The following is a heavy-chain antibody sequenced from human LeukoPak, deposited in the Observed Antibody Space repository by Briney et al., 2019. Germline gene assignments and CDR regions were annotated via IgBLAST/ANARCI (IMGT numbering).Heavy chain of an antibody. J-gene: IGHJ3*02. V-gene: IGHV3-30-3*01. D-gene: IGHD4-23*01. CDR1: GFTFSSYA. CDR2: ISYDGSNK. CDR3: ARALRWPNAFDI. Sequence: GGSLRLSCAASGFTFSSYATHWVRQAPGKGLEWVAVISYDGSNKYYADSVKGRFTISRDNSKNTLYLQMNSLRAEDTAVYYCARALRWPNAFDIWGQGTMVTVSS.